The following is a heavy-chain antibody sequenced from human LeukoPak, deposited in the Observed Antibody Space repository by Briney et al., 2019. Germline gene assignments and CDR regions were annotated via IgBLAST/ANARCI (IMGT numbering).Heavy chain of an antibody. CDR2: ISSSSSYI. Sequence: GGSLRLSCAASGFTFAGHAMSWVRQAPGKGLEWVSSISSSSSYIYYADSVKGRFTISRDNAKNSLYLQMNSLRAEDTAVYYCARVARETYYYYYMDVWGKGTTVTVSS. CDR3: ARVARETYYYYYMDV. J-gene: IGHJ6*03. CDR1: GFTFAGHA. V-gene: IGHV3-21*01.